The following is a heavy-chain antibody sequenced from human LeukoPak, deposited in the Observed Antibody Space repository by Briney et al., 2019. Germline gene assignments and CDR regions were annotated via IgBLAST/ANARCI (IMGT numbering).Heavy chain of an antibody. D-gene: IGHD3-3*01. CDR3: ARGVLTYYDFWSGYYNPRPYYGMDV. CDR1: GGSISSYY. J-gene: IGHJ6*02. CDR2: IYYSGST. Sequence: SETLSLTCTVSGGSISSYYWSWIRQPPGKGLEWIGYIYYSGSTNYSPSLKSRVTISVDTSKNQFSLKLSSVTAADTAVYYCARGVLTYYDFWSGYYNPRPYYGMDVWGQGTTVTVSS. V-gene: IGHV4-59*08.